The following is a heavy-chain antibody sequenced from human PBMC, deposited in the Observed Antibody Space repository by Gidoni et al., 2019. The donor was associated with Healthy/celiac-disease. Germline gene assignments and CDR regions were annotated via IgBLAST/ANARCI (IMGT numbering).Heavy chain of an antibody. J-gene: IGHJ4*02. CDR2: INHRGTT. D-gene: IGHD2-8*01. CDR1: GGSFSGYY. Sequence: VQLQQWGAGLLKPTETLSPTCAVYGGSFSGYYWRWTRQPPGKGLEWIGEINHRGTTNYHPSMKSRVTISVDTSKNQFSLKLSSVTAADTAVYYCARGRRLGYCTNGVCPPLDYWGQGTLVTVSS. CDR3: ARGRRLGYCTNGVCPPLDY. V-gene: IGHV4-34*01.